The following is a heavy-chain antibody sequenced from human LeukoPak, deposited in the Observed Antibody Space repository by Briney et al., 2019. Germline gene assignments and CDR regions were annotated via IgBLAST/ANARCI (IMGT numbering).Heavy chain of an antibody. CDR2: ISHDGGNK. D-gene: IGHD3-22*01. CDR1: GFAFSQFP. V-gene: IGHV3-30*18. J-gene: IGHJ4*02. Sequence: PGGSLRLSCVASGFAFSQFPVHWVRQAPGKRLEWVAFISHDGGNKKYGDSVKGRFTISRDNSKNKVYLQMNSLRAEDTAVYYCAKDRGNAMISSPYLPSYWGQGTLVTVSS. CDR3: AKDRGNAMISSPYLPSY.